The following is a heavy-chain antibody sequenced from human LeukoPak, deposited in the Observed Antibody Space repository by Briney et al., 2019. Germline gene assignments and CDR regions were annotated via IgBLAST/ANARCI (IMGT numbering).Heavy chain of an antibody. V-gene: IGHV3-23*01. J-gene: IGHJ4*02. CDR3: AKDSASITIFGVVISSVY. D-gene: IGHD3-3*01. CDR1: GFTFSSYA. CDR2: ISGSGGST. Sequence: GGSLRLSCAASGFTFSSYAMSWVRQAPGKGLEWVSAISGSGGSTYYADSVKGRFTISRDNSKNTPYLQMNSLSAEDTAVYYCAKDSASITIFGVVISSVYWGQGTLVTVSS.